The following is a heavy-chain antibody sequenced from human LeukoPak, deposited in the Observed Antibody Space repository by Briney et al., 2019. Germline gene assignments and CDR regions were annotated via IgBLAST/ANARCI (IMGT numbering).Heavy chain of an antibody. CDR2: ISAYNGNT. CDR3: ARRIVVVTPSQGFDY. Sequence: GASVTVSCKASGYTFTSYGISWVRQAPGQGLEWMGWISAYNGNTNYAQKLQGRVTMTTDTSSSTAYMELSSLRSEDTAVYYCARRIVVVTPSQGFDYWGQGTLVAVSS. V-gene: IGHV1-18*01. J-gene: IGHJ4*02. D-gene: IGHD2-21*02. CDR1: GYTFTSYG.